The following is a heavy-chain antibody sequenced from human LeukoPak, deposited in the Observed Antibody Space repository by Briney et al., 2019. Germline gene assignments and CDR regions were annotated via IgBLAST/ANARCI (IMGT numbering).Heavy chain of an antibody. CDR3: ARDLDTYVVLTAYDTFDI. D-gene: IGHD2-21*02. J-gene: IGHJ3*02. CDR1: GFTFSNYW. CDR2: IKTDGSEK. Sequence: GGSLRLSCEGSGFTFSNYWMTWVRQAPGKGLEWVANIKTDGSEKHYADYVEGRFTISRDNAKNSLYLQMNSLRAEDTAVYYCARDLDTYVVLTAYDTFDIWGQGTMVTVSS. V-gene: IGHV3-7*01.